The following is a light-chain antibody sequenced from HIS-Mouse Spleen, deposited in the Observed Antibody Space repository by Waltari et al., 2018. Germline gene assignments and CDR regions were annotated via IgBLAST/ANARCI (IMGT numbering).Light chain of an antibody. CDR1: SSDVGGYNY. Sequence: QSALTQPASVSGSPGQSITISCTGTSSDVGGYNYVYWYQQHPGKAPKLMIYDVSNLPYGFSNRYSGSKSGNTASLTISGLQAEDEADYYCSSSTSSSTEVFGGGTKLTVL. CDR2: DVS. J-gene: IGLJ2*01. CDR3: SSSTSSSTEV. V-gene: IGLV2-14*03.